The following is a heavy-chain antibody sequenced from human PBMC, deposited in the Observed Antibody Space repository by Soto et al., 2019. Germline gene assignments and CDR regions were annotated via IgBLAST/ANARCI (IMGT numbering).Heavy chain of an antibody. Sequence: GGSLRLSCAASGFTFSSYGMHWVRQAPGKGLEWVAVISYDGSNKSYADSVKGRFTISRDNSKNTLYLQMNSLRAEDTAVYYCAKAAVAFHIWGQGTMVTVSS. J-gene: IGHJ3*02. V-gene: IGHV3-30*18. CDR3: AKAAVAFHI. CDR2: ISYDGSNK. CDR1: GFTFSSYG.